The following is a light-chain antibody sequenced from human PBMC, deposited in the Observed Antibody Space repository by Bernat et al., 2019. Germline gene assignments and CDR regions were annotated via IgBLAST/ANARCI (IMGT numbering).Light chain of an antibody. Sequence: QSVLTQPPSVSGAPGQRVTISCTGSSSNIGAGYDVHWYQQLPGTAPKLPTYGNSNRPSGVPDRFSGSKSGTSASLAITGLQAEDESDYYCQYYDSSRSGLYVFGTGTKVTVL. CDR2: GNS. CDR3: QYYDSSRSGLYV. V-gene: IGLV1-40*01. CDR1: SSNIGAGYD. J-gene: IGLJ1*01.